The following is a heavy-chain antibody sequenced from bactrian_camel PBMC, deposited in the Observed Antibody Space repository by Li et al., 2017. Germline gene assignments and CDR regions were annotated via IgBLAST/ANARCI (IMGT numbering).Heavy chain of an antibody. V-gene: IGHV3S31*01. CDR3: ATGLLPYCSGVYCYTQYNY. D-gene: IGHD2*01. J-gene: IGHJ4*01. CDR2: ISRDGDRT. Sequence: VQLVESGGGSVQAGGSLRLSCAVSGDLSSRYCMGWFRQAPGKGREPVAAISRDGDRTYYGNFLKDRFTISADDAKNTLFLQMNSLKPEDTAVYYCATGLLPYCSGVYCYTQYNYWGQGTQVTVS. CDR1: GDLSSRYC.